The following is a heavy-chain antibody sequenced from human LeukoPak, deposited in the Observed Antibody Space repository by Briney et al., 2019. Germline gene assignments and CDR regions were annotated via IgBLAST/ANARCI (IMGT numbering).Heavy chain of an antibody. V-gene: IGHV3-23*01. D-gene: IGHD3-10*01. CDR1: GFTFTIHA. CDR2: ISGSGCST. J-gene: IGHJ6*03. CDR3: AKAKVGWYYYMDV. Sequence: GGSLRLSRAASGFTFTIHAMGSVRQAPGKGMEWVLAISGSGCSTYYADSVKGRFTISRDNSKNTLYLQMNSLRAEDTAVYYCAKAKVGWYYYMDVWGKGTTVTVSS.